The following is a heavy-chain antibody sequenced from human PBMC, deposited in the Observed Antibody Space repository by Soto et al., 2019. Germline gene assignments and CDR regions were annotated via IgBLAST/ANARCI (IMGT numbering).Heavy chain of an antibody. J-gene: IGHJ6*02. Sequence: GGSLRLSCAASGFTVSSNYMSWVRQAPGKGLEWVSVIYSGGSTYYADSVKGRFTISRDNSKNTLYLQMNSLRAEDTAVYYCARGGDGYNSNGMDVWGQGTTVTVSS. CDR3: ARGGDGYNSNGMDV. D-gene: IGHD5-12*01. CDR1: GFTVSSNY. V-gene: IGHV3-53*01. CDR2: IYSGGST.